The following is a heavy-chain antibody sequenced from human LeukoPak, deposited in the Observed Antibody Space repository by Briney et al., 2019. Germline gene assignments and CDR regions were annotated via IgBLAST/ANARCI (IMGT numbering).Heavy chain of an antibody. CDR1: GFSVSSYG. J-gene: IGHJ5*02. CDR3: VRDRAEGRAWVEFDP. Sequence: GGSLRLSCVASGFSVSSYGMSWVRQAPGKAPELVSVVYRDGDTHYADYARGRFIFSRDNSKNTLYLQMTNLRVEDTAVYHCVRDRAEGRAWVEFDPWGQGTVVTVSS. CDR2: VYRDGDT. V-gene: IGHV3-66*02.